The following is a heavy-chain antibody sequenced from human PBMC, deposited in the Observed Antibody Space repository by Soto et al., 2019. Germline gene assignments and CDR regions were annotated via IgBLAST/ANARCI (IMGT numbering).Heavy chain of an antibody. J-gene: IGHJ3*02. CDR1: GYTFTSYG. Sequence: QVQLVQSGAEVKKPGASVKVSCKASGYTFTSYGISWVRQAPGHGLEWMGWISAYNGNTNYAQKLQGRATMTTDTSTGTAYMDLRSLRSDDTAVYYCARGEYCSGGRYSYAFDIWGQGTMVTVSS. V-gene: IGHV1-18*01. CDR3: ARGEYCSGGRYSYAFDI. CDR2: ISAYNGNT. D-gene: IGHD2-15*01.